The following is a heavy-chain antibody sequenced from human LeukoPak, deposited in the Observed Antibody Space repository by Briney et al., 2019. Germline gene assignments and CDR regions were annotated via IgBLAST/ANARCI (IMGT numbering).Heavy chain of an antibody. Sequence: GGSLRLSCAASGFTFSSYSMNWVRQAPGKGLEWVSYISSSSSTIYYADSVKGRFTISRDNAKDSLYLQMSNLRAEDTAVYFCARGGGLDVWGQGATVTVSS. CDR1: GFTFSSYS. V-gene: IGHV3-48*01. J-gene: IGHJ6*02. CDR2: ISSSSSTI. D-gene: IGHD3-16*01. CDR3: ARGGGLDV.